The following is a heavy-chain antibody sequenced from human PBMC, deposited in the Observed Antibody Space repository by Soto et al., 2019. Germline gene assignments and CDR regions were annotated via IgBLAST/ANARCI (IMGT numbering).Heavy chain of an antibody. CDR2: IIPIFGTA. V-gene: IGHV1-69*12. J-gene: IGHJ6*02. CDR1: GGTFSSYA. CDR3: ARPHLGYSYGSDGMDV. Sequence: QVQLVQSGAEVKKPGSSVKVSCKASGGTFSSYAISWVRQAPGQGLEWMGGIIPIFGTANYAQKFQGRVTITGDETTSTAYMKLSSLRSEDTAVYYCARPHLGYSYGSDGMDVWGQGTTVTVSS. D-gene: IGHD5-18*01.